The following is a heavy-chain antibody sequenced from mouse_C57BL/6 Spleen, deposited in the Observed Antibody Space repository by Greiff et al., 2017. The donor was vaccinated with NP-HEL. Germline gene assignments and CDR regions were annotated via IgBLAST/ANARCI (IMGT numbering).Heavy chain of an antibody. V-gene: IGHV14-4*01. CDR2: IDPENGDT. CDR1: GFNIKDDY. Sequence: SGAELVRPGASVKLSCTASGFNIKDDYMHWVKQRPEQGLEWIGWIDPENGDTEYASKFQGKATITADTSSNTAYLQLSSLASEDTAVYYCTTDSSGWAWFAYWGQGTLVTVSA. D-gene: IGHD3-2*02. CDR3: TTDSSGWAWFAY. J-gene: IGHJ3*01.